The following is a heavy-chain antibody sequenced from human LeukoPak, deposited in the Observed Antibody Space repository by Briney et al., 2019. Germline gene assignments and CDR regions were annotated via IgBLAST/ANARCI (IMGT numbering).Heavy chain of an antibody. D-gene: IGHD3-10*01. CDR3: ARDDYYGSGSYSYYFDY. CDR1: GFSFITYA. V-gene: IGHV3-64*01. J-gene: IGHJ4*02. Sequence: PGGSLRLSCAASGFSFITYAMHWVRQAPGKGLEYVSAISSNGGSTYYANSVKGRFTISRDNSKNTLYLQMGSLRAEDMAVYYCARDDYYGSGSYSYYFDYWGQGTLVTVSS. CDR2: ISSNGGST.